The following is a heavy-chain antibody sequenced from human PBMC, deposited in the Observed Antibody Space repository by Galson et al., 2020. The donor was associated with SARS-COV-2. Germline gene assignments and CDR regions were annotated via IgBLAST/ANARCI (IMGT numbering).Heavy chain of an antibody. CDR2: INQSGREA. J-gene: IGHJ4*02. CDR3: TRDYNFEILTGWDLSDY. Sequence: GGSLRLSCELSGFTFTHYWMSWVRQAPGKGLEWVANINQSGREAYYVDSVKGRFTISRDNAKNSLFLQMNSLRVEDTAVYYCTRDYNFEILTGWDLSDYWGQGALVTVSS. V-gene: IGHV3-7*01. CDR1: GFTFTHYW. D-gene: IGHD3-9*01.